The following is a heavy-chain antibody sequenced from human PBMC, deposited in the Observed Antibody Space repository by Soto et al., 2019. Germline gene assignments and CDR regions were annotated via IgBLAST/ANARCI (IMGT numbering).Heavy chain of an antibody. CDR1: GFTFSSYG. D-gene: IGHD4-4*01. Sequence: QVQLVESGGGVVQPGRSLRLSCAASGFTFSSYGMHWVRQAPGKGLEWVAVISYDGSNKYYADSVKGRFTISRGNSKNTLYLQMNSLRAEDTAVYYCAKDRAPYRTSDAFDIWGQGTMVTVSS. CDR2: ISYDGSNK. J-gene: IGHJ3*02. V-gene: IGHV3-30*18. CDR3: AKDRAPYRTSDAFDI.